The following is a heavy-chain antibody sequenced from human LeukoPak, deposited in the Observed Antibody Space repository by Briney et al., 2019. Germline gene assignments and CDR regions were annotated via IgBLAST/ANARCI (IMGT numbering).Heavy chain of an antibody. CDR1: GFIFSSYS. J-gene: IGHJ4*02. V-gene: IGHV3-48*01. D-gene: IGHD4-23*01. Sequence: GGSLRLSCAASGFIFSSYSMDWVRQAPGKGLEWISYISSRSSTIYYADSVKGRFTVSRDNAKNSLYLQMNSLRAEDTAMYYCARDFPYGGNFDYWGQGTQVTVPS. CDR3: ARDFPYGGNFDY. CDR2: ISSRSSTI.